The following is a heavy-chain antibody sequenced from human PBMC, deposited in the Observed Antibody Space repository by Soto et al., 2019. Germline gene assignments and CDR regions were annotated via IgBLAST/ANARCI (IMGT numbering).Heavy chain of an antibody. CDR1: GFTFGDYA. J-gene: IGHJ4*02. CDR2: IRSKAYGGTT. D-gene: IGHD3-3*01. Sequence: GGSLRLSCTASGFTFGDYAMSWFRQAPGKGLEWVGFIRSKAYGGTTEYAASVKGRFTISRDDSKSIAYLQMNSLKTEDTAGDYCTRGSRELRTYYDFWSGLDYWGQGT. V-gene: IGHV3-49*03. CDR3: TRGSRELRTYYDFWSGLDY.